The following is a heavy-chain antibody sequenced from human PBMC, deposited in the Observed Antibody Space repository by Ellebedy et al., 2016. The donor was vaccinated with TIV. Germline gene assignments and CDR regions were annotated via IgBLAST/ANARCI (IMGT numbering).Heavy chain of an antibody. CDR3: ARGSGDLPFDY. Sequence: GESLKIPCAASGFTFSSYRMNWVRQAPGKGLEWVSCFCSSGTYIYYADSLKGRFTISRDSAKNSLYLQMNSLSAEDTAVYNCARGSGDLPFDYWGQGTLVTVSS. J-gene: IGHJ4*02. D-gene: IGHD4-17*01. CDR1: GFTFSSYR. CDR2: FCSSGTYI. V-gene: IGHV3-21*01.